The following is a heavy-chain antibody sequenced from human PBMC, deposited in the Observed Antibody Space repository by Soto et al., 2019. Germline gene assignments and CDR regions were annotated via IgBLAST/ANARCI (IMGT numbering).Heavy chain of an antibody. CDR2: ISAYNGNT. J-gene: IGHJ1*01. Sequence: QVQLVQSGAEVKKPGASVKVSCKASGYTFTSYGISWVRQAPGQGLEWMGWISAYNGNTNYAQKLQGRVTMTTDTSTSTGYMELRSLRSDDTAVYYCASTYSSGYSNAEYFQHWGQGTLVTVSS. D-gene: IGHD3-22*01. CDR3: ASTYSSGYSNAEYFQH. V-gene: IGHV1-18*01. CDR1: GYTFTSYG.